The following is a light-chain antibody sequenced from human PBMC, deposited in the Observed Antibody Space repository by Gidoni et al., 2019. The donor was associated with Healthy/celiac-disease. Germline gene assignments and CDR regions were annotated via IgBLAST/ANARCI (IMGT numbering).Light chain of an antibody. CDR1: SSNIGNNY. J-gene: IGLJ3*02. CDR3: GTWDSSLSAGM. CDR2: DNN. Sequence: QSVLTQPPSVSAAPGQKVTISCSGSSSNIGNNYVSWYKQLPGTAPKLLIYDNNKRPSGIPDRCSGSKSGTSATLGITGLQTGDEADYYCGTWDSSLSAGMFGGGTKLTVL. V-gene: IGLV1-51*01.